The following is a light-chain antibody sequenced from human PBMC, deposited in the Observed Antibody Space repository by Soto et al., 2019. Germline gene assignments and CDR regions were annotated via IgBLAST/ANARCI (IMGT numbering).Light chain of an antibody. Sequence: QSALTQPASVSGSPGQSITISCTGTRSDVGGYDLVSWYQQHPGKAPKLMIYEVSNRPSGVSNRFSGSKSGNTASLTISGLQAEDEADYYCSSYTSSSTPYVFGIGTKLTVL. CDR3: SSYTSSSTPYV. V-gene: IGLV2-14*01. CDR1: RSDVGGYDL. J-gene: IGLJ1*01. CDR2: EVS.